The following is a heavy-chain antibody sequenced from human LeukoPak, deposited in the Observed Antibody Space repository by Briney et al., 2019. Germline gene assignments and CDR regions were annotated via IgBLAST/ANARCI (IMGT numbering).Heavy chain of an antibody. V-gene: IGHV1-2*02. Sequence: ASVKVSCKTSGYTFTGYYMHWVRQAPGHGLEWMGWINPNSGGTIYPQKFQGRVTMTRDTSISTAYMELNSLRSDDTAVYYCARGPTTGLDYWGQGTLVTVSS. D-gene: IGHD1-14*01. CDR2: INPNSGGT. CDR1: GYTFTGYY. J-gene: IGHJ4*02. CDR3: ARGPTTGLDY.